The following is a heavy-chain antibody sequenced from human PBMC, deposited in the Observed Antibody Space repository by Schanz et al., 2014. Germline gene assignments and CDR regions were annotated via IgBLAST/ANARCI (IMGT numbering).Heavy chain of an antibody. Sequence: QVQLVQSGAEVKKPGASVKVSCKASGYTFSSYGITWVRQAPGQGLEWMGWINGYNGHTLYAQKFQGRVTMTTDTSTSTAYMELRSLRSDGTAMYYCARDFSAYVGNWFDSWGQGTLVTVSS. J-gene: IGHJ5*01. V-gene: IGHV1-18*01. D-gene: IGHD5-12*01. CDR1: GYTFSSYG. CDR2: INGYNGHT. CDR3: ARDFSAYVGNWFDS.